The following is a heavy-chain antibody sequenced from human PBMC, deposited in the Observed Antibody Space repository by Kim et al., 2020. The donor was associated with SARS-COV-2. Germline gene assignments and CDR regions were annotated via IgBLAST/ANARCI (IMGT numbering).Heavy chain of an antibody. CDR3: AKDANSRLSKRGGYYFDY. D-gene: IGHD1-26*01. CDR1: GFTFSSYA. Sequence: GGSLRLSCAASGFTFSSYAMSWVRQAPGKGLEWVSAISGSGGSTYYADSVKGRFTISRDNSKNTLYLQMNSLRAEDTAVYYCAKDANSRLSKRGGYYFDYWGQGTLVTVSS. CDR2: ISGSGGST. J-gene: IGHJ4*02. V-gene: IGHV3-23*01.